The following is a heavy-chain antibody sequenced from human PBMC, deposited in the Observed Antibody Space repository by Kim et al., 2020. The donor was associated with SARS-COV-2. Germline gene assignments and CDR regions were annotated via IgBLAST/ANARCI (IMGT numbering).Heavy chain of an antibody. CDR3: ASLTRKYYDFWSGYYQVGVDYYYYYGMDV. V-gene: IGHV1-69*13. CDR1: GGTFSSYA. CDR2: IIPIFGTA. J-gene: IGHJ6*02. D-gene: IGHD3-3*01. Sequence: SVKVSCKASGGTFSSYAISWVRQAPGQGLEWMGGIIPIFGTANYAQKFQGRVTITADESTSTAYMELSSLRSEDTAVYYCASLTRKYYDFWSGYYQVGVDYYYYYGMDVWGQGTTVTVSS.